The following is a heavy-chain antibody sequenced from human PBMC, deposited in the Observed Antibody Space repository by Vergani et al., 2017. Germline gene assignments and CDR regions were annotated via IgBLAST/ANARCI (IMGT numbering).Heavy chain of an antibody. CDR2: IYHSGST. CDR1: GYSISSGYY. Sequence: QVQLQESGPGLVKPSETLSLTCAVSGYSISSGYYWGWIRQPPGKGLEWIGSIYHSGSTYYNPSLKSRVTISVDTSKNQFSLKLSSVTAADTAVYYCARAGRGIAARPFDPWGQGILVTVSS. CDR3: ARAGRGIAARPFDP. V-gene: IGHV4-38-2*01. D-gene: IGHD6-6*01. J-gene: IGHJ5*02.